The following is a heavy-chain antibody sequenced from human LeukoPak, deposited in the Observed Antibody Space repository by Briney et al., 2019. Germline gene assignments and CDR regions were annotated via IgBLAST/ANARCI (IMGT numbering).Heavy chain of an antibody. V-gene: IGHV4-34*01. Sequence: SETLSLTCAVYGGSFSGYYWSWIRQPPGKGLEWIGEINHSGSANYNPSLKSRVTISVDTSKNQFSLKLSSVTAADTAVYYCARGASAGYRGDYWGQGTLVTVSS. J-gene: IGHJ4*02. CDR3: ARGASAGYRGDY. CDR1: GGSFSGYY. CDR2: INHSGSA. D-gene: IGHD4-4*01.